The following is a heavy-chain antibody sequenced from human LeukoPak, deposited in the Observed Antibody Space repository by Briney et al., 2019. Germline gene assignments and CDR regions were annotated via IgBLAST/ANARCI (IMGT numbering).Heavy chain of an antibody. D-gene: IGHD6-19*01. V-gene: IGHV4-59*01. CDR1: GGSISSYY. J-gene: IGHJ5*02. Sequence: SETLSLTCTVSGGSISSYYWSWIRQPPGKGLEWIGYIYYSGSTNYNPSLKSRVTISVDTSKNQFSLKLSSVTAADTAVYYCARVGGQWLERRNNWFDPWGQGTLVTVSS. CDR3: ARVGGQWLERRNNWFDP. CDR2: IYYSGST.